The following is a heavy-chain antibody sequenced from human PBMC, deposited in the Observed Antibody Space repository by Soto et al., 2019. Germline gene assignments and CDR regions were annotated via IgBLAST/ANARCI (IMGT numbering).Heavy chain of an antibody. CDR1: GGTFSSYA. V-gene: IGHV1-69*13. D-gene: IGHD6-13*01. Sequence: SVKVSCKASGGTFSSYAISWVRQAPGQGLEWMGGIIPIFGTANYAQKFQGRVTITADESTSTAYMELSSLRPEDTAVYYCATGIAAALLDYWGQGTLVTVSS. CDR2: IIPIFGTA. J-gene: IGHJ4*02. CDR3: ATGIAAALLDY.